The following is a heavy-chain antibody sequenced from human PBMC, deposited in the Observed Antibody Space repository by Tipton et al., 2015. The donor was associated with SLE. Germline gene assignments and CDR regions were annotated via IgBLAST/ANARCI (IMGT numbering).Heavy chain of an antibody. CDR3: ARTPDSSGWGGDFDY. J-gene: IGHJ4*02. D-gene: IGHD6-19*01. V-gene: IGHV1-18*01. CDR2: ISAYNGNT. Sequence: SGAEVKKPGASVKVSCKASGYTFTSYGISWVRQAPGQGLEWMGWISAYNGNTKYAQKLQGRVTMTTDTSTSTAYMELRSLRSDDTAVYYCARTPDSSGWGGDFDYWGQGTLVTVSS. CDR1: GYTFTSYG.